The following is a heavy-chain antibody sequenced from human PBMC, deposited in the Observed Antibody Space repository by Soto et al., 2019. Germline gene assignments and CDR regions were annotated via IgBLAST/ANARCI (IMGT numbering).Heavy chain of an antibody. CDR1: GYRFTSYW. CDR2: IFPSDSDT. CDR3: ARKDKSGYFNWFDP. J-gene: IGHJ5*02. V-gene: IGHV5-51*01. D-gene: IGHD3-22*01. Sequence: GESLKISCRTSGYRFTSYWIAWVRQMPGKGLEWMGIIFPSDSDTRYSPSFQGQVTISADRSTSTVSLQWASLKASDTAVYFCARKDKSGYFNWFDPWGQGTLVTVSS.